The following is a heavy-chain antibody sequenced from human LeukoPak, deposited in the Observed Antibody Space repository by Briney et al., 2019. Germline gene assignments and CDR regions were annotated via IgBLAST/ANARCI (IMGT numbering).Heavy chain of an antibody. Sequence: GGSLRLSCAASGFTFSTYVMKWVRQTPERGLEWVSTIDRAGSIDTHYADSVRGRFIISRDNSKNTLYLQMNSLRAEDTAVYYCAIDVQDDLDLWGQGTLVTVSS. CDR3: AIDVQDDLDL. CDR1: GFTFSTYV. CDR2: IDRAGSIDT. J-gene: IGHJ5*02. V-gene: IGHV3-23*01. D-gene: IGHD1-1*01.